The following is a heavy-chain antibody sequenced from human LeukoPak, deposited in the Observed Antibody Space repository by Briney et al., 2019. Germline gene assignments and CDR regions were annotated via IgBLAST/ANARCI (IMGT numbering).Heavy chain of an antibody. CDR1: GFTFSSYA. CDR2: ISYDGSNK. CDR3: AKHRENFGDSCLDSY. J-gene: IGHJ4*02. Sequence: PGGSLRLSCAASGFTFSSYAMHWVRQAPGKGLEWVAVISYDGSNKYYADSVKGRFTISRDNSKNTLYLQMNSLRAEDTAVYYCAKHRENFGDSCLDSYWGQGTLVTVSS. D-gene: IGHD4-17*01. V-gene: IGHV3-30-3*02.